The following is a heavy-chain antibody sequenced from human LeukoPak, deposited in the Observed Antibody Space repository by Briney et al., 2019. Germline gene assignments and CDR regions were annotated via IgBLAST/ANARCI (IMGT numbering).Heavy chain of an antibody. CDR2: VYPEDGET. J-gene: IGHJ4*02. D-gene: IGHD4-23*01. Sequence: VXISCKVSGYTFTDYYMHWVQQAPGKGLEWMGLVYPEDGETIYAEKFQGRVTITADTSTDTAYMELSSLRSEDTAVYYCATVDYGGQRGWDYRGQGTLVTVSS. V-gene: IGHV1-69-2*01. CDR1: GYTFTDYY. CDR3: ATVDYGGQRGWDY.